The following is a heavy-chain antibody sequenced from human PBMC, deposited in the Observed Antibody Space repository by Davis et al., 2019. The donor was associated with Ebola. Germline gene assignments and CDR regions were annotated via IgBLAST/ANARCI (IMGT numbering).Heavy chain of an antibody. J-gene: IGHJ4*02. V-gene: IGHV4-59*01. CDR1: GGSFSGYY. CDR2: IYYSGST. D-gene: IGHD6-19*01. CDR3: ARDRGMIAVAGTADY. Sequence: SETLSLTCAVYGGSFSGYYWSWIRQPPGKGLEWIGYIYYSGSTNYNPSLKSRVTISVDTSKNQFSLKLSSVTAADTAVYYCARDRGMIAVAGTADYWGQGTLVTVSS.